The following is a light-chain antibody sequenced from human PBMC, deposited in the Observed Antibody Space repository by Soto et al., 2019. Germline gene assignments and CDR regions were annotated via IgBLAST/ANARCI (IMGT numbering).Light chain of an antibody. Sequence: EIVLTQSPGTLSLSPGERATLSYRASQSVSSSYLAWYQQRPGQAPRLLIYGASSRATGIPDRFSGSASGTDFTLTISRLEPEDFAVYYCQQYGSSTWTFGQGTKVEMK. J-gene: IGKJ1*01. CDR3: QQYGSSTWT. V-gene: IGKV3-20*01. CDR1: QSVSSSY. CDR2: GAS.